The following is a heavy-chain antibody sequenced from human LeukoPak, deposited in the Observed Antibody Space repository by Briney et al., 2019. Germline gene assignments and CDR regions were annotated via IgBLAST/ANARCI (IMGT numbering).Heavy chain of an antibody. V-gene: IGHV3-48*03. CDR3: ARESSSLTNPDFDY. D-gene: IGHD6-13*01. CDR2: ISTSGTTI. CDR1: GFTFSSYE. J-gene: IGHJ4*02. Sequence: GGSLRLSCEVSGFTFSSYEMNWVRQAPGKGLEWISYISTSGTTIYYGDSVKGRFTISRDNAKNSLYLQMNSLRAEDTAVYYCARESSSLTNPDFDYWGQGTLVTVSS.